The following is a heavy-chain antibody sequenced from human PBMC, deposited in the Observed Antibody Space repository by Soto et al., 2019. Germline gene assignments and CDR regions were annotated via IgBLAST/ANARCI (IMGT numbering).Heavy chain of an antibody. CDR1: GGSISSSNW. V-gene: IGHV4-4*02. D-gene: IGHD4-4*01. CDR3: ARATDRDYSNYVVGYFDY. J-gene: IGHJ4*02. CDR2: IYHSGST. Sequence: QVQLQESGPGLVKPSGTLSLTCAVFGGSISSSNWWSWVRQPPGKGLEWIGEIYHSGSTNYNPSLKSRVTISVDKSKNQFSLKLSSVTAADTAVYYCARATDRDYSNYVVGYFDYWGQGTLVTVSS.